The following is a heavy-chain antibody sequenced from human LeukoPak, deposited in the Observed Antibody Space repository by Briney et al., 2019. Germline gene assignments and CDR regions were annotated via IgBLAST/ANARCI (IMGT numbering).Heavy chain of an antibody. D-gene: IGHD4-17*01. CDR1: GGSIRSDF. Sequence: SETLSLTCTASGGSIRSDFWSWIRQPPGKGLEWIGSIYYSGSTYYNPSLKSRVTISVDTSKNQFSLKLSSVTAADTAEYYCARHRGRDYGSHFDYWGQGTLVTVSS. V-gene: IGHV4-59*05. CDR2: IYYSGST. CDR3: ARHRGRDYGSHFDY. J-gene: IGHJ4*02.